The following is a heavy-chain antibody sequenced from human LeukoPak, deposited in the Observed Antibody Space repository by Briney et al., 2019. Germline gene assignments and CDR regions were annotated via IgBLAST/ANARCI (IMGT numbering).Heavy chain of an antibody. D-gene: IGHD5-12*01. CDR3: AKDYDDAFDM. V-gene: IGHV3-30*18. Sequence: PGGSLRLSCAASGFTFTNYWMHWVCQAPGKGLEWVAVISYDGRNKYYPDSVKGRFTISRDNSKNTLYLQMNSLRAEDTAVYYCAKDYDDAFDMRGRAKMLSVSS. J-gene: IGHJ3*02. CDR1: GFTFTNYW. CDR2: ISYDGRNK.